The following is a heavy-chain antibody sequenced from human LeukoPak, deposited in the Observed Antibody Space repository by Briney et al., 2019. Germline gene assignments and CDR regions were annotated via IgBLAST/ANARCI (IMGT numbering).Heavy chain of an antibody. Sequence: SETLSPTCTVSGGSISSYYWSWIRQPPGKGLEWIGYIYTSGSTNYNPSLKSRVTISVDTSKNQFSLKLSSVTAADTAVYYCARHSSRVVFDYWGQGTLVTVSS. V-gene: IGHV4-4*09. D-gene: IGHD2-15*01. CDR2: IYTSGST. CDR3: ARHSSRVVFDY. J-gene: IGHJ4*02. CDR1: GGSISSYY.